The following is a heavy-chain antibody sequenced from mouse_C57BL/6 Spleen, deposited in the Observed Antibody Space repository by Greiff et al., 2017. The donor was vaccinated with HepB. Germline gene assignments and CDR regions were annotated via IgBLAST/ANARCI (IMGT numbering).Heavy chain of an antibody. Sequence: VQLQQPGAELVRPGSSVKLSCKASGYTFTSYWMHWVKQRPIQGLEWIGNIDPSDSETHYNQKFKDKATLTVDKSSSTAYMQLSSLTSEDSAVYYCPRGDYGSYFDYWGQGTTLTVSS. D-gene: IGHD1-1*01. J-gene: IGHJ2*01. CDR2: IDPSDSET. CDR3: PRGDYGSYFDY. CDR1: GYTFTSYW. V-gene: IGHV1-52*01.